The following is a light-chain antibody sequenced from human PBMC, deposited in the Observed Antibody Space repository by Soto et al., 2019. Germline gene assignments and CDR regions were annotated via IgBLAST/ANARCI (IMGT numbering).Light chain of an antibody. V-gene: IGKV1-33*01. J-gene: IGKJ5*01. CDR2: DAS. Sequence: DIQMTQSPSSLSASVGERVTITCQASQDISNYLNWSQQKPGKAPKLLIYDASNLETGVPSRFSGSGSVTDFTFTISSLQPEDIATYYCQQYDNLPHTFGQGTRLEIK. CDR3: QQYDNLPHT. CDR1: QDISNY.